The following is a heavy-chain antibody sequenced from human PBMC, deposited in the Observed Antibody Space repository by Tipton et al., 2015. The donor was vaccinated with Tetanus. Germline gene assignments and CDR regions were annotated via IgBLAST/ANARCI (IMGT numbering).Heavy chain of an antibody. D-gene: IGHD3-10*01. V-gene: IGHV1-2*02. Sequence: QSGPEVKKPGASVKVSCQASRNTFTGYYMHWERQAPGQGLEWIGWVNPDRGDTNYAQKFQGRVTMTRDTSITTGYMEGSSLRSDDTAVYYSVSRLYGARSNHGFWGQGFLVIVSS. J-gene: IGHJ4*02. CDR2: VNPDRGDT. CDR1: RNTFTGYY. CDR3: VSRLYGARSNHGF.